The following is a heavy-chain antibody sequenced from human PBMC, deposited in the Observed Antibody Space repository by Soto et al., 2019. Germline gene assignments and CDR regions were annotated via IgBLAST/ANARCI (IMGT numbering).Heavy chain of an antibody. CDR3: ARDRKVAYCGGDCYPIFSNP. J-gene: IGHJ5*02. CDR2: ISAYNGNT. D-gene: IGHD2-21*02. CDR1: GYTFTSYG. V-gene: IGHV1-18*01. Sequence: QVQRVQSGAEVKKPGASVKVSSKASGYTFTSYGISWVRQAPGQGLEWMGWISAYNGNTNYAQKRQGRVTMTTDTSTSTAYMELRSLRSADTAVYYCARDRKVAYCGGDCYPIFSNPWGQGTLVTVSS.